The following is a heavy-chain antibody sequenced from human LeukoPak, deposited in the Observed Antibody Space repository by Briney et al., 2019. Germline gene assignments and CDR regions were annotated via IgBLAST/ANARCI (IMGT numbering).Heavy chain of an antibody. CDR2: VDHTGST. CDR1: DDSITMYY. CDR3: ARDQYSSSWYSYFQPRPAFDI. J-gene: IGHJ3*02. D-gene: IGHD6-13*01. V-gene: IGHV4-59*01. Sequence: SETLSLTCSVSDDSITMYYWTWIRQPPGKGLEWIGYVDHTGSTNFNPSLNGRVTIFRDTSRNLFSLRLTSVTAADTALYYCARDQYSSSWYSYFQPRPAFDIWGQGTMVTVSS.